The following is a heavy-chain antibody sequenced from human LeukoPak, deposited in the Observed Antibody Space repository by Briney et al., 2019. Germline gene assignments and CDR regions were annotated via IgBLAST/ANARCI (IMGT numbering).Heavy chain of an antibody. CDR3: ASVGGYDSDY. CDR1: GGSISSYY. J-gene: IGHJ4*02. Sequence: SETLSLTCTVSGGSISSYYWSWLRQPPGRGLEWIGYIYYSGSTNYNPSLKSRVTISVDTSKNQFSLKLSSVTAADTAVYYCASVGGYDSDYWGQGTLVTVSS. V-gene: IGHV4-59*01. CDR2: IYYSGST. D-gene: IGHD5-12*01.